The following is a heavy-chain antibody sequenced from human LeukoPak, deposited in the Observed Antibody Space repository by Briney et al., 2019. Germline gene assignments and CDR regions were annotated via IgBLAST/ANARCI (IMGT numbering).Heavy chain of an antibody. Sequence: GESLKISCKVSGYSFTSYCIGRVRQMPGKGLELMGIIYPGDSGPTYSPSFQGQVTISVDKSINTAYLQWSSLQASDTAMYYCGMSGDRVPLQDDVFDVWGQGTMVTVST. V-gene: IGHV5-51*01. CDR3: GMSGDRVPLQDDVFDV. D-gene: IGHD1-26*01. CDR1: GYSFTSYC. J-gene: IGHJ3*01. CDR2: IYPGDSGP.